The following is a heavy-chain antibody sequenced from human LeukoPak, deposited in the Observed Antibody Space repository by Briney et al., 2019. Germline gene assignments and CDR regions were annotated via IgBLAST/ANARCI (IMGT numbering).Heavy chain of an antibody. D-gene: IGHD6-19*01. V-gene: IGHV3-74*01. J-gene: IGHJ4*02. CDR2: INNDGST. CDR3: AKDLRTVIAVVLDY. Sequence: GGSLRLSCAASGFTFSSSWMHWVRQVPGKGLVWVSRINNDGSTAYADSVKGRFTISRDSAKNTLYLQMNSLRAEDTAVYYCAKDLRTVIAVVLDYWGQGTLVTVSS. CDR1: GFTFSSSW.